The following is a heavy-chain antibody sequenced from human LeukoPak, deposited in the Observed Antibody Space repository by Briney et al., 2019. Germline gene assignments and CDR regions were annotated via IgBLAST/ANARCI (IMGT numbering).Heavy chain of an antibody. J-gene: IGHJ4*02. D-gene: IGHD3-22*01. V-gene: IGHV1-69*05. Sequence: SVKVSCKASGGTFSSYAISWVRQAPGQGREWMGGIIPIFGTANYAQKFQGRVTITTDESTSTAYMELSSLRSEDTAVYYCASSDYDSSGYYYHYCFDYWGQGTLVSVSS. CDR1: GGTFSSYA. CDR3: ASSDYDSSGYYYHYCFDY. CDR2: IIPIFGTA.